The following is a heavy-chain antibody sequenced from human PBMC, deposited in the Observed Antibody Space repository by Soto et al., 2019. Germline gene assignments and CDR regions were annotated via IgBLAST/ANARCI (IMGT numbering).Heavy chain of an antibody. D-gene: IGHD3-22*01. CDR1: GFTFSGFS. Sequence: SGGSLRLSGAASGFTFSGFSMNWVRQAPGKGLEWVSSVTSSPSSMFYADSVKGRFTISRDDAKDSLLLQMNSLRADDTAVYYCAREADFASSGYVLDYWGLGTLVTVSS. J-gene: IGHJ4*02. CDR2: VTSSPSSM. CDR3: AREADFASSGYVLDY. V-gene: IGHV3-21*01.